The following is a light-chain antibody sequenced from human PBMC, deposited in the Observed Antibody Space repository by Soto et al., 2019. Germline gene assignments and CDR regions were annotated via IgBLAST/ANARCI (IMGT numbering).Light chain of an antibody. V-gene: IGLV2-14*02. CDR3: SSYTSSSTLYV. J-gene: IGLJ1*01. CDR2: EVS. CDR1: TDDIRSYKL. Sequence: QSVLTQPASVSGSPGQSITISCTGITDDIRSYKLVSWYQQHPGKAPKLMIYEVSNRPSGVSNRFSGSKSGNTASLTISGLQAEDEADYYCSSYTSSSTLYVFGTGTKV.